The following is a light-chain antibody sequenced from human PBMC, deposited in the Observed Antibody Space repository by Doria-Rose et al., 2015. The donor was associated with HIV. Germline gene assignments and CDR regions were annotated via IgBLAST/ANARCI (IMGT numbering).Light chain of an antibody. CDR3: HQYGTSWT. J-gene: IGKJ1*01. V-gene: IGKV3-20*01. Sequence: TQSPGTLSLSPGERATLSCRASQSFSSTYLAWYQQKPGQTPSLPIYDGSTRATGIPDRFSARGSGTDFTLTINRLEPEDFALYYCHQYGTSWTFGQGTKVEI. CDR2: DGS. CDR1: QSFSSTY.